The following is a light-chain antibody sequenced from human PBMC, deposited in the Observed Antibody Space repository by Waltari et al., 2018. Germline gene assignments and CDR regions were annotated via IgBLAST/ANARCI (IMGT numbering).Light chain of an antibody. CDR2: DVN. CDR1: SSDVGGDDS. J-gene: IGLJ2*01. CDR3: SSQSGNNVVI. Sequence: QSALTQPASVSGSPGQSITISCTGSSSDVGGDDSVSWSQDHPGQAPTVIIYDVNNRPAGVSDRFSGSKSGNTASLTISGLQAEDEANYYCSSQSGNNVVIFGGGTKLTVL. V-gene: IGLV2-14*03.